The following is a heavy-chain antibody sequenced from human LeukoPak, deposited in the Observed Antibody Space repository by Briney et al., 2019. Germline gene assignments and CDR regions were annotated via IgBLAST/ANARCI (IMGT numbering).Heavy chain of an antibody. CDR3: ARHEIRLQLWPHHYFDY. CDR2: IYPGDSHT. J-gene: IGHJ4*02. V-gene: IGHV5-51*01. Sequence: GESLKISCKASGYSFTSYWIAWVRQMPGKGVEWMGVIYPGDSHTKYSPSFEGQVTISADKSSNTASLQWSSLKASDTAIYYCARHEIRLQLWPHHYFDYWGQGTLVTVSS. D-gene: IGHD5-18*01. CDR1: GYSFTSYW.